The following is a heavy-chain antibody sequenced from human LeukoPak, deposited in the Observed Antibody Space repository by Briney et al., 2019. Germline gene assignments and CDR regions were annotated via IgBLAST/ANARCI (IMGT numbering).Heavy chain of an antibody. Sequence: GASVTVSCKASGYTFTGCYMHWVRQAPGHGREWVGWVNPNSGGTNSAQKFQGRVTMTRDTSISTAYMELRSLRSDDTAVYYCSRALPPLSPVALTYWAQGTLVTVSS. V-gene: IGHV1-2*02. D-gene: IGHD2-2*01. CDR3: SRALPPLSPVALTY. CDR1: GYTFTGCY. CDR2: VNPNSGGT. J-gene: IGHJ4*02.